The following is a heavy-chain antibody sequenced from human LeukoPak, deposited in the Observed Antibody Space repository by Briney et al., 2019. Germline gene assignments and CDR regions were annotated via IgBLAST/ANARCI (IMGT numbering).Heavy chain of an antibody. CDR3: ASQTMTTADY. V-gene: IGHV4-31*03. Sequence: SETLSLTCTVSGSSISSGGYYWSWIRQHPGKGLEWIGYIYYSGSTYYNPSLKSRVTISVDTSKNQFSLNLSSVTAADTAVYYCASQTMTTADYWGQGTLVTVSS. CDR1: GSSISSGGYY. J-gene: IGHJ4*02. D-gene: IGHD4-17*01. CDR2: IYYSGST.